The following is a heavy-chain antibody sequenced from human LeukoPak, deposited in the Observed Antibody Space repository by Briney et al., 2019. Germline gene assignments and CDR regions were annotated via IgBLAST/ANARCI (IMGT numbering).Heavy chain of an antibody. Sequence: ASVKVSCKASGYTFTSYGISWVRQAPGQGLEWMGWISAYNGNTNYAQKLQGRVTMTTDTSTSTAYMELRSLRSDDTAVYYCARGYSGYHYYYYYYYMDVWGKGTTVTVSS. CDR1: GYTFTSYG. V-gene: IGHV1-18*01. D-gene: IGHD5-12*01. J-gene: IGHJ6*03. CDR2: ISAYNGNT. CDR3: ARGYSGYHYYYYYYYMDV.